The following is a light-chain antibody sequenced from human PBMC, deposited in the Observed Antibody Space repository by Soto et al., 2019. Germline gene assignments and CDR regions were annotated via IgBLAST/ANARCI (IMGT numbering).Light chain of an antibody. Sequence: AIQMTQSPFSLSASVGDRVTITCRASQGIRNDLGWYQQKPGKAPKLLIYAASSLQSGVPSRFSGSGSGTDFTLTISSLQHEDFATYYCLQDYNYPWTFGQGTKVEIK. CDR1: QGIRND. CDR3: LQDYNYPWT. CDR2: AAS. V-gene: IGKV1-6*01. J-gene: IGKJ1*01.